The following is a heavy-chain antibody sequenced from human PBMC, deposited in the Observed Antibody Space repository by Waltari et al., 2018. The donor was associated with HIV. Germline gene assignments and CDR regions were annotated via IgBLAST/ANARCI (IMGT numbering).Heavy chain of an antibody. CDR3: AKEGWELLQFGYYFDY. CDR1: GFTFSNFG. D-gene: IGHD1-26*01. CDR2: ISFDGRNE. J-gene: IGHJ4*02. V-gene: IGHV3-30*18. Sequence: QVQLVESGGGVVQPGKSLRLSCAASGFTFSNFGIHWVRRAPGKGLDWVAVISFDGRNEYYADSVKGRFTISRDNSKNTVYLQMNSLRADDTAVYYCAKEGWELLQFGYYFDYWGQGTLVTVSS.